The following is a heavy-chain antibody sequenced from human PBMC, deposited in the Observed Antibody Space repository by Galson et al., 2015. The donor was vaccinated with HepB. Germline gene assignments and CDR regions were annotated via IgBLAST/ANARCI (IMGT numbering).Heavy chain of an antibody. CDR1: GYTFTGYY. J-gene: IGHJ4*02. CDR3: ARAVVVVAPPDY. CDR2: INPNSGGT. Sequence: SVKVSCKASGYTFTGYYTHWVRQAPGQGLEWMGRINPNSGGTNYAQKFQGRVTMTRDTSISTAYMELSRLRSDDTAVYYCARAVVVVAPPDYWGQGTLVTVSS. V-gene: IGHV1-2*06. D-gene: IGHD2-15*01.